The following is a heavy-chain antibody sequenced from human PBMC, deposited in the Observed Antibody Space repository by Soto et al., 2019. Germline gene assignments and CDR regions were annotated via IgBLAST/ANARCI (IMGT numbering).Heavy chain of an antibody. V-gene: IGHV3-23*01. J-gene: IGHJ4*01. CDR2: ISTSGDRP. CDR3: AFKGTFNSHY. Sequence: PGWSLRLSCAGSGFTFSGYAMTWVRQAPGKGLEWVSVISTSGDRPDYADSVKGRFTISRDNSKNMLYMQMNSLRVEDTAIYYCAFKGTFNSHYWGQGTTVNGSS. D-gene: IGHD1-20*01. CDR1: GFTFSGYA.